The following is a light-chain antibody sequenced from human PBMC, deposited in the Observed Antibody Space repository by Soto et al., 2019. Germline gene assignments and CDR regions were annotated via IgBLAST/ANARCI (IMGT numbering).Light chain of an antibody. V-gene: IGKV3-20*01. CDR3: QQLGSPFT. J-gene: IGKJ3*01. CDR2: GAS. CDR1: QSVSRSY. Sequence: EIVLTQSPGTLSLSPGERATLSCRASQSVSRSYLAWYQHKPGQAPRLLIYGASTRATGIPDRFSGSGSGTDFTLTISRLEPEDFAVYYCQQLGSPFTFGPGTKVDLK.